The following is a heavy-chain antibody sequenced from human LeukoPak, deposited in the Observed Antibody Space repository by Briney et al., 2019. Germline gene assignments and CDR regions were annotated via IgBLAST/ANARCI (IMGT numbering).Heavy chain of an antibody. CDR2: IYYSGST. V-gene: IGHV4-39*01. CDR1: GGSISSCSYY. Sequence: SETPSLTCTVSGGSISSCSYYWGWIRPPQGKGLVWIGSIYYSGSTYYNPSLKRRVTISVDTSKNQFSLKLSSVTAADTAVYYCARQLGYCSSTSCYADKVDYWGQGTLVTVSS. D-gene: IGHD2-2*01. J-gene: IGHJ4*02. CDR3: ARQLGYCSSTSCYADKVDY.